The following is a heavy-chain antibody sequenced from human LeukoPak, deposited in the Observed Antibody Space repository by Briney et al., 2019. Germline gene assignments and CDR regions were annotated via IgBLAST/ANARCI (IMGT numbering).Heavy chain of an antibody. Sequence: SETLCLTCTVSGVSISSYYWSWIRQPPGKGLEWIGYVHYSGTTNYNPSIKGRVTVSVDTSNNQISLRLTSVTAADTAVYYCATTAGTGVTQTWGQGTLVTVSS. D-gene: IGHD3-10*01. CDR2: VHYSGTT. V-gene: IGHV4-59*01. J-gene: IGHJ5*02. CDR3: ATTAGTGVTQT. CDR1: GVSISSYY.